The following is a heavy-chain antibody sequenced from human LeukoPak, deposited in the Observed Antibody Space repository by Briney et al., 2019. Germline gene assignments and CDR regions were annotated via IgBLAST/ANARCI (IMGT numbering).Heavy chain of an antibody. CDR2: IYYSGST. D-gene: IGHD3-10*01. Sequence: KASETLSLTCTVSGGSISSYYWSWIRQPPGKGLEWIGYIYYSGSTNYNPSLKSRVTISVDTSKNQFSLKLSSVTAADTAVYYCASSAEGLVRGLPGYWGQGTLVTVSS. J-gene: IGHJ4*02. CDR3: ASSAEGLVRGLPGY. V-gene: IGHV4-59*01. CDR1: GGSISSYY.